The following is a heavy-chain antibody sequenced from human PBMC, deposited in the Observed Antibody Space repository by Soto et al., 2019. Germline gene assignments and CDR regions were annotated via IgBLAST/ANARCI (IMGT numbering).Heavy chain of an antibody. Sequence: SETLSLTCAVACGSITSSSYSWGWVRQPPGKGLEWIGTIYYSENTYYNPSLMSRVTISVDTSKNQFSLKLSSVTAADTAVYYCASAVYCSGYYNPWGQGTLVTVSS. D-gene: IGHD3-3*01. CDR3: ASAVYCSGYYNP. V-gene: IGHV4-39*01. J-gene: IGHJ5*02. CDR2: IYYSENT. CDR1: CGSITSSSYS.